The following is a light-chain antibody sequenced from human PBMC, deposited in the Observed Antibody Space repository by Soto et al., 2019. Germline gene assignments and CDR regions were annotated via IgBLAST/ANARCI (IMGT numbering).Light chain of an antibody. V-gene: IGKV1-5*03. J-gene: IGKJ4*01. CDR2: LAS. Sequence: DIQMTQSPSTLSASVGDRVTITCRASQSISYWLAWSQQKPGKAPTVLLYLASTLEGGVPSRFSGSGSGTKCTLTIISLQPDDFAVYYYQQYSSYPVTFGGGPKVE. CDR1: QSISYW. CDR3: QQYSSYPVT.